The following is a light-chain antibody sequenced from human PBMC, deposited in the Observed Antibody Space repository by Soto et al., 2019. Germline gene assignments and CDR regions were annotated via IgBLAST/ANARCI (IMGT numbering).Light chain of an antibody. CDR2: DVT. CDR3: CSYAGTYNLV. V-gene: IGLV2-11*01. J-gene: IGLJ2*01. CDR1: SSDVGVYNY. Sequence: QSALTQPRSVSGSPGQSVTISCTGTSSDVGVYNYVSWYQQHPGKAPKLMIYDVTKRPSGVPDRFSGSKSANTASLTISGLQAEDEADYFCCSYAGTYNLVFGGGTQLTVL.